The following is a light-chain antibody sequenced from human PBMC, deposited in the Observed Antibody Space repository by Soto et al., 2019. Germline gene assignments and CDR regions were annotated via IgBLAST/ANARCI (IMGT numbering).Light chain of an antibody. J-gene: IGLJ3*02. CDR2: EAT. V-gene: IGLV2-23*02. CDR1: SSDIGRYNL. CDR3: SLSASTDTFM. Sequence: QSALTQPASVSGSPGQSITISCTGTSSDIGRYNLVSWYQQHPGQPPKLMIYEATKRPSGVSNRFSGSKSGNTASLTLAGLQAEDEADYYCSLSASTDTFMFGGGTKLTVL.